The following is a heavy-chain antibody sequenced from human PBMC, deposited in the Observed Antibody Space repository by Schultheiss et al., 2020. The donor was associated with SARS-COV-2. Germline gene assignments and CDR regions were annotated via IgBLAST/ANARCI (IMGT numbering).Heavy chain of an antibody. J-gene: IGHJ4*02. CDR1: GFNFRSYW. CDR2: ISGSGGST. V-gene: IGHV3-23*01. CDR3: AGGYSGYVPTPFDY. Sequence: GGSLRLSCAVSGFNFRSYWMSWVRQAPGKALEWVSAISGSGGSTYYADSVKGRFTISRDNSKNTLYLQMNSLRAEDTAVYYCAGGYSGYVPTPFDYWGQGSLVTVSS. D-gene: IGHD5-12*01.